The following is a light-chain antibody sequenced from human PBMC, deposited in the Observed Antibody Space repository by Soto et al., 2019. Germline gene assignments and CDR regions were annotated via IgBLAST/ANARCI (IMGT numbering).Light chain of an antibody. J-gene: IGKJ2*01. CDR3: QQYNDFQYS. V-gene: IGKV1-5*03. CDR1: QNIGSW. Sequence: DIQVTQSPSTLSASVGDGVTITCRASQNIGSWLAWYQQKPGEAPKLLISKATNLQSGVPSRFSGSGSGTDFSLTISSLQPVDSATYFCQQYNDFQYSFGPGTK. CDR2: KAT.